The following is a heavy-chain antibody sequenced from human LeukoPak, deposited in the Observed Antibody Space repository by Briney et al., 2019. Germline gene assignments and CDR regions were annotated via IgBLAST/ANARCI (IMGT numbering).Heavy chain of an antibody. CDR2: ISSSGSTI. Sequence: GGSLRLSCAASGFTFSSYSMNWVRQAPGKGLEWVSYISSSGSTIYYADSVKGRFTISRDNAKNSLYLQMNSLRAEDTAVYYCASGGGYYNWNDESYNWFDPWGQGTLVTVSS. J-gene: IGHJ5*02. CDR3: ASGGGYYNWNDESYNWFDP. D-gene: IGHD1-1*01. V-gene: IGHV3-48*04. CDR1: GFTFSSYS.